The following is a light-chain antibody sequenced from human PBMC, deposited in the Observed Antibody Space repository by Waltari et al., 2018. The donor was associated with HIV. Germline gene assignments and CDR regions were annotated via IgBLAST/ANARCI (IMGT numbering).Light chain of an antibody. J-gene: IGKJ1*01. CDR1: QEIKNE. V-gene: IGKV1-17*01. CDR2: AAS. Sequence: DIQITQSTSSLSASVGERVILTCRASQEIKNEVGWYQRRPGKAPKRLIYAASSLQSGVPSRFSGSGSGTEFTLTISSLQPEDFATYYCLQHNSYPRTFGQGTKVEIK. CDR3: LQHNSYPRT.